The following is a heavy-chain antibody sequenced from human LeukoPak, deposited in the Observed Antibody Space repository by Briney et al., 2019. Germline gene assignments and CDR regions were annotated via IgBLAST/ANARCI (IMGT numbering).Heavy chain of an antibody. D-gene: IGHD3-3*01. CDR3: ARESGVTIFGVVYNWFDR. V-gene: IGHV3-66*01. Sequence: GGSLRLSCAASGFTLSSNYMSWVRQAPGKGLEWVSVIYSGGSTYYADSVKGRFTISRDNSKNTLYLQMNSLRAEDTAVYYCARESGVTIFGVVYNWFDRWGQGTLVTVSS. CDR1: GFTLSSNY. CDR2: IYSGGST. J-gene: IGHJ5*02.